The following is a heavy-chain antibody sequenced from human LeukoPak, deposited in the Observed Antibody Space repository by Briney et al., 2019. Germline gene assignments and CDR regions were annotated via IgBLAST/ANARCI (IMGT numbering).Heavy chain of an antibody. Sequence: ASVKVSCKASGYTFTSYYMHWVRQAPGQGLEWMGIINPSGGSTSYAQKFQGRVTTTRDTSTSTVYMELSSLRSEDTAVYYCARERIAAGLDYWGQGTLVTVSS. CDR3: ARERIAAGLDY. V-gene: IGHV1-46*01. D-gene: IGHD6-6*01. J-gene: IGHJ4*02. CDR1: GYTFTSYY. CDR2: INPSGGST.